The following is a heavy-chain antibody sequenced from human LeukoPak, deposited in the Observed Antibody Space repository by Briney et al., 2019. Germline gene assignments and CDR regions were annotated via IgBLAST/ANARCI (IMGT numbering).Heavy chain of an antibody. Sequence: PGGSLRLSCAASGFTFSSPEMNWVRQAPGKGLEWVSYISDGGKTKYYADSVKGRFTISRDNAKNSLYLQMNSLRAEDTAVYYCATNPPYIAAAGSPYYYYMDVWGKGTTVTISS. J-gene: IGHJ6*03. CDR2: ISDGGKTK. CDR1: GFTFSSPE. CDR3: ATNPPYIAAAGSPYYYYMDV. V-gene: IGHV3-48*03. D-gene: IGHD6-13*01.